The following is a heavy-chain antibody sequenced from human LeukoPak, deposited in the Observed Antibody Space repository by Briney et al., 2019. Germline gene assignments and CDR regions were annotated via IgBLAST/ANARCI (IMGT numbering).Heavy chain of an antibody. Sequence: ASVKVSCKASGGTFSSYAISWVRQAPGQGLEWMGGIIPIFGTANYAQKFQGRVTIPPDESTSTAYMELSSLRSEDTAVYYCARDYYGSSIAAAAWGYWGQGTLVTVSS. V-gene: IGHV1-69*13. CDR2: IIPIFGTA. J-gene: IGHJ4*02. CDR1: GGTFSSYA. CDR3: ARDYYGSSIAAAAWGY. D-gene: IGHD6-13*01.